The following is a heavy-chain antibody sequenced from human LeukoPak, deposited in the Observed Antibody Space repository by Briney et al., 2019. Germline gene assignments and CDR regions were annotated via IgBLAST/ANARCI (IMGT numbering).Heavy chain of an antibody. J-gene: IGHJ6*02. D-gene: IGHD3-22*01. CDR3: AANLGSGYSFYGMDV. Sequence: GTSVKVSCKASGFTFTSSAMQWVRQARGQRLEWIGWIVVGSGNTNYAQKFQERVTITRDMSTSTAYMELSSLRSEDTAVYYCAANLGSGYSFYGMDVWGQGTTVTVSS. V-gene: IGHV1-58*02. CDR1: GFTFTSSA. CDR2: IVVGSGNT.